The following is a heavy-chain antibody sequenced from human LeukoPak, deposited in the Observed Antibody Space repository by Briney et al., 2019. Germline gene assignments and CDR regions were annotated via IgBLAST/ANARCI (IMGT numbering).Heavy chain of an antibody. V-gene: IGHV1-46*01. CDR2: ISPSGGST. CDR1: GYTFTSNY. CDR3: ARVPPEYCSGGSCYYFDY. Sequence: ASVKVSCKAFGYTFTSNYMHWVRQAPGQGPEWMGVISPSGGSTTYAQKLQGRVTMTTDTSTSTAYMELRSLRSDDTAVYYCARVPPEYCSGGSCYYFDYWGQGTLVTVSS. D-gene: IGHD2-15*01. J-gene: IGHJ4*02.